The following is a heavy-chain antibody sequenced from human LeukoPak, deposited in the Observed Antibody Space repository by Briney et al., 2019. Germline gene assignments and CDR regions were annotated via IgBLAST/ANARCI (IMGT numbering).Heavy chain of an antibody. CDR3: XXXXXXXXXXSLLYYGMDV. Sequence: PGGSLRLSCAASGFTFSSYSMNWVRQAPGKGLEWVSSISSSSSYIYYADSVKGRFTISRDNAKNSLYLQMNSLRAEDTAVYYCXXXXXXXXXXSLLYYGMDVWGQGTTVTVSS. D-gene: IGHD2-21*01. CDR1: GFTFSSYS. V-gene: IGHV3-21*01. J-gene: IGHJ6*02. CDR2: ISSSSSYI.